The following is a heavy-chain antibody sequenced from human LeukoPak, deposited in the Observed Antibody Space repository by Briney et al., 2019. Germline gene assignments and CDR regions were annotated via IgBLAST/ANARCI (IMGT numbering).Heavy chain of an antibody. CDR2: INPSGGST. J-gene: IGHJ4*02. CDR1: GYTFTRYY. V-gene: IGHV1-46*01. CDR3: ASSIRDSSSWYGGDSSGPGDY. D-gene: IGHD6-13*01. Sequence: GASVKASCKASGYTFTRYYMHWVRQSPGQGLEWMGIINPSGGSTSYAQKFQGRVTMTRDTSTSTVYMELSSLRSEDTAVYYCASSIRDSSSWYGGDSSGPGDYWGQGTLVTVSS.